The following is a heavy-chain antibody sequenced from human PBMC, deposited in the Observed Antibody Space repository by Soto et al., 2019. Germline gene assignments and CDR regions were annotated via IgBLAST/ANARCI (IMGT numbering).Heavy chain of an antibody. CDR2: ISYDGSNK. D-gene: IGHD3-3*01. J-gene: IGHJ4*02. V-gene: IGHV3-30*18. CDR3: AKFQGEPRSSGYLDY. CDR1: GFTFSSYG. Sequence: PGGSLRLSCASSGFTFSSYGMHWVRQAPGKGLEWVAVISYDGSNKYYADSVKGRFTISRDNSKNTLYLQMNSLRAEDTAVYYCAKFQGEPRSSGYLDYWGQGTLVTVSS.